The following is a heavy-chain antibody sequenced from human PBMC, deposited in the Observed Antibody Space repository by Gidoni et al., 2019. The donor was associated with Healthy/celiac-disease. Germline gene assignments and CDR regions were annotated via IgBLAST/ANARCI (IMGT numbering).Heavy chain of an antibody. V-gene: IGHV3-13*04. Sequence: EVQLVESGGGLVQPGGSLRLSCSDSGFTFSSYDMHWVRQATGKGLEWVSAIGTAGDTYYPGSVKGRFTISRENAKNSFDLQMNSLRAGDTAVYYCARAPHYYYGMDVWGQGTTVTVSS. J-gene: IGHJ6*02. CDR1: GFTFSSYD. CDR2: IGTAGDT. CDR3: ARAPHYYYGMDV.